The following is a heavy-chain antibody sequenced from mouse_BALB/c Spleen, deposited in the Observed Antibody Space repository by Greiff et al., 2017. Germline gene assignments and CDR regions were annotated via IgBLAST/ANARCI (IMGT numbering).Heavy chain of an antibody. D-gene: IGHD2-13*01. J-gene: IGHJ1*01. CDR1: GYSITSGYY. CDR2: ISYDGSN. Sequence: LQESGPGLVKPSQSLSLTCSVTGYSITSGYYWYCLRQLPGNQLEWMGYISYDGSNNYTPSLKNRISIARDTSKNQFFLKLKSVTTEDTATYYCARVYGDSPGYWYFDVWGAGTTVTVSS. CDR3: ARVYGDSPGYWYFDV. V-gene: IGHV3-6*02.